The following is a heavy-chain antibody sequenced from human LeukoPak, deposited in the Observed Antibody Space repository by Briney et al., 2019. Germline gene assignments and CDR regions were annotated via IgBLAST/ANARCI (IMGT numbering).Heavy chain of an antibody. J-gene: IGHJ4*02. Sequence: LPGGSLRLSCAASGFTFDDYAMHWVRQAPGKGLEWVSGISWNSGSIGYADSVKGRFTISRDNAKNSLYLQMNSLRTEDTALYYCAKESGSSWVFDYWGQGTLVTVSS. CDR2: ISWNSGSI. CDR3: AKESGSSWVFDY. V-gene: IGHV3-9*01. D-gene: IGHD6-13*01. CDR1: GFTFDDYA.